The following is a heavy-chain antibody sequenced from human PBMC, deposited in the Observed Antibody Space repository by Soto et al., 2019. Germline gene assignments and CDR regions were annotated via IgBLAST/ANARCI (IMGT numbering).Heavy chain of an antibody. D-gene: IGHD2-2*01. CDR1: GFTFSRYY. J-gene: IGHJ3*01. Sequence: EVQLVESGGGLVEPGGSLRLSCAASGFTFSRYYMNWVRQAPGKGLEWVSSISTTSSYTHYADSLKGRFTISKDNVKKLLYLQMNSLRAEDTAVYYCARDDGLSSTHVKAFDLWGQGTKVNVSS. V-gene: IGHV3-21*02. CDR2: ISTTSSYT. CDR3: ARDDGLSSTHVKAFDL.